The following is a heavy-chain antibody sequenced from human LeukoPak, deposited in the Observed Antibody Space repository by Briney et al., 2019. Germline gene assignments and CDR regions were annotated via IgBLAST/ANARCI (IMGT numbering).Heavy chain of an antibody. Sequence: GGSLRLSCTASGFTFSRYGMHWVRQAPGKGLECVAFIGYDGSNKYYGDSVKGRFTISRDNSKNTLYLQMNSLRPEDTATYYCAKEFGRSDDGGNSFDYWGQGTLVTVSS. V-gene: IGHV3-30*02. J-gene: IGHJ4*02. CDR2: IGYDGSNK. CDR1: GFTFSRYG. D-gene: IGHD4-23*01. CDR3: AKEFGRSDDGGNSFDY.